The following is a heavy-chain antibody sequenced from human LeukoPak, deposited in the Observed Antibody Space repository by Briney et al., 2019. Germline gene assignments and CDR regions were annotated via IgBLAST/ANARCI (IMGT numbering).Heavy chain of an antibody. V-gene: IGHV3-23*01. D-gene: IGHD3-3*01. CDR3: AKDRIPDGFYSVDY. J-gene: IGHJ4*02. CDR2: IFGNGAGT. Sequence: PGGSLRLSCTVYGFTFSTYAMNWVRQAPGKGLEWVSVIFGNGAGTNYADSVKGRFTISRDNSKNTLYLQMNRLRAEDTAVYYCAKDRIPDGFYSVDYWGQGALVTVSS. CDR1: GFTFSTYA.